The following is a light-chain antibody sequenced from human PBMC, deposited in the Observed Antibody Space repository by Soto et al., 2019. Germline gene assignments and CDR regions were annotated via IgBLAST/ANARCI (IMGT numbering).Light chain of an antibody. Sequence: DIQMTQSPSSLSASVGDRVTITCQASQDISNYLNWYQQKPGKAPKLLIYDASTLETEVPSRFSGSESGTDFTFTISSLQPEDIATYYCQQYDNLPTFTFGPGTKVDIK. V-gene: IGKV1-33*01. J-gene: IGKJ3*01. CDR2: DAS. CDR1: QDISNY. CDR3: QQYDNLPTFT.